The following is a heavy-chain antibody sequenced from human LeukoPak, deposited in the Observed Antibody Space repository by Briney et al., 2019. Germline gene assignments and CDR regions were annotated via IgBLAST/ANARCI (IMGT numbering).Heavy chain of an antibody. CDR2: IYHSGST. V-gene: IGHV4-38-2*01. CDR3: ARVGVGATHPAAY. CDR1: GFSISSGYY. J-gene: IGHJ4*02. D-gene: IGHD1-26*01. Sequence: SETLSLTCAVSGFSISSGYYWGWIRLPPGKGLEWIGSIYHSGSTYYNPSLKSRVTISVDTSKNQFSLKLHSVTAADTALYYCARVGVGATHPAAYWGQGTLVTVSS.